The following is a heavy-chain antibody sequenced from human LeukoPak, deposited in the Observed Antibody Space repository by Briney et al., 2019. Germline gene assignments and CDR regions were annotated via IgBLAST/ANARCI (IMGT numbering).Heavy chain of an antibody. CDR1: GFTFDDYA. CDR2: ISWNSGSI. D-gene: IGHD6-19*01. Sequence: PGGSLRLSCAASGFTFDDYAMHWVRQAPGKGLEWVSGISWNSGSIGYADSVKGRFTISRDNAKNSLYLQMNSLRAEDTAVYYCARDSSGWYHWFDPWGQGTLVTVSS. CDR3: ARDSSGWYHWFDP. V-gene: IGHV3-9*01. J-gene: IGHJ5*02.